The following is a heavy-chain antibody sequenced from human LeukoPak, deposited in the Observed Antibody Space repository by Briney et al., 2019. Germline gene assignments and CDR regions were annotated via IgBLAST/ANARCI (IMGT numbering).Heavy chain of an antibody. J-gene: IGHJ4*02. CDR3: ARDALYCSSTSCYPY. CDR1: GGTFSSYT. D-gene: IGHD2-2*01. V-gene: IGHV1-69*04. Sequence: ASVKVSRKASGGTFSSYTISWVRQAPGQGLEWMGRIIPILGIANYAQKFQGRVTITADKSTSTACMELSSLRSEDTAVYYCARDALYCSSTSCYPYWGQGTLVTVSS. CDR2: IIPILGIA.